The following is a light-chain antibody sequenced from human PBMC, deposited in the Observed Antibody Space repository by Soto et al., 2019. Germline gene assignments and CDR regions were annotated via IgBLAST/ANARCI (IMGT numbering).Light chain of an antibody. CDR2: DAS. CDR3: QQRKHWPPLT. J-gene: IGKJ5*01. V-gene: IGKV3-11*01. CDR1: HNVDIY. Sequence: EVVLTQSPATLSLSPGETATLSCRASHNVDIYLAWYQQKPGQAPRLLIYDASNRATGIPARFSGSVSGTDFTLTISSLAPEDSVVYYCQQRKHWPPLTFGQGTRLE.